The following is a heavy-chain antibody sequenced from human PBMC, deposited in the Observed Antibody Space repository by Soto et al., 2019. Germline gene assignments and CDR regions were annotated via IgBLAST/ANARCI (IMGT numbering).Heavy chain of an antibody. CDR2: ISYDGSNK. J-gene: IGHJ4*02. Sequence: QVQLVESGGGVVQPGRSLRLSCAASGFSFSSYGMQWVRQAPGKGLEWVAVISYDGSNKYYADSVKGRFTISRDNSKNTRYLQMNSLRAEYTAVYYGAKDGGSGGTFDYWGQGTLVTVSS. CDR3: AKDGGSGGTFDY. V-gene: IGHV3-30*18. D-gene: IGHD2-15*01. CDR1: GFSFSSYG.